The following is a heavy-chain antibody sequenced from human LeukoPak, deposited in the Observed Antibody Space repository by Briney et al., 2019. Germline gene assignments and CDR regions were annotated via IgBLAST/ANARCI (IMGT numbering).Heavy chain of an antibody. CDR2: ISSSGSTI. CDR3: AREMAAAGDY. Sequence: GGSLRLSCAASGFTFDSYEMDWVRQAPGKGLEWVSYISSSGSTIYYADSVKGRFTISRDNAKNSPYLQMNSLRAEDTAVYYCAREMAAAGDYWGQGALVTVSS. CDR1: GFTFDSYE. J-gene: IGHJ4*02. V-gene: IGHV3-48*03. D-gene: IGHD6-13*01.